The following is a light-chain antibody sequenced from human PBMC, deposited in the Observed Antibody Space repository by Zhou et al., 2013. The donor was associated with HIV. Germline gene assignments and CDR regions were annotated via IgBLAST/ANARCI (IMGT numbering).Light chain of an antibody. J-gene: IGKJ5*01. CDR2: KAS. Sequence: DIQMTQSPSTLSASVGDSVTITCRASQNVGGYLAWYQQKRGDAPKLLIYKASTLQSGVPSRFSGSGSGTQYTLTISSLQPDDFATYYCQHYYTSSITFGQGSRLEIK. V-gene: IGKV1-5*03. CDR1: QNVGGY. CDR3: QHYYTSSIT.